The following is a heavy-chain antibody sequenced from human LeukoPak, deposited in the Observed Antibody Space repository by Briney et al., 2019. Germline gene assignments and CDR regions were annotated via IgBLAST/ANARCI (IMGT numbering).Heavy chain of an antibody. CDR1: GFTFSGHW. J-gene: IGHJ4*02. D-gene: IGHD4-17*01. CDR3: ARLKGTTSVFDY. CDR2: INPGGYDK. V-gene: IGHV3-7*03. Sequence: GGSLRLSCVASGFTFSGHWMTWVRQAPGKGLEWVGNINPGGYDKFYVDSVEGRFTMSRDNARNPLYLQMDSLRAEDTAVYYCARLKGTTSVFDYWGQGTLVTVSS.